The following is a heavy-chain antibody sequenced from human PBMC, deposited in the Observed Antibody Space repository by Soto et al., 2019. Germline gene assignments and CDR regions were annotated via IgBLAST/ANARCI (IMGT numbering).Heavy chain of an antibody. CDR2: IYWNDDK. J-gene: IGHJ6*02. CDR3: AHRASYYYDSSGYYYYYYGMDV. CDR1: GFSLSTSGVG. V-gene: IGHV2-5*01. Sequence: SGPTLVNPTQTLTLTCTFSGFSLSTSGVGVGWIRQPPGKALEWLALIYWNDDKRYSPSLKSRLTITKDTSKNQVVLTMTNMDPVDTATYYCAHRASYYYDSSGYYYYYYGMDVWGQGTTVTVSS. D-gene: IGHD3-22*01.